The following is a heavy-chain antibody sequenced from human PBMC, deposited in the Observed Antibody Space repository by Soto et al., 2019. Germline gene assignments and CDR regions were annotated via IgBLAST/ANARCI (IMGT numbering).Heavy chain of an antibody. CDR3: ARYGSGSYYFDY. J-gene: IGHJ4*02. V-gene: IGHV4-59*01. CDR1: VGSISSYY. Sequence: SETLSLTCTVSVGSISSYYWSWIRQPPGKGLEWIGYIYYSGSTNYNPSLKSRVTISVDTSKNQFSLKLSSVTAADTAVYYCARYGSGSYYFDYWGQGTLVTVSS. CDR2: IYYSGST. D-gene: IGHD3-10*01.